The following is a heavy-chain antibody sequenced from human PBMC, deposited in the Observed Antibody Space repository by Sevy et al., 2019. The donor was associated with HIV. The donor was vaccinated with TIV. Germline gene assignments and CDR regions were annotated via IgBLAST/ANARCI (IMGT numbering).Heavy chain of an antibody. J-gene: IGHJ3*02. D-gene: IGHD5-12*01. CDR2: ISSSSSYI. CDR1: GFTFSSYS. CDR3: ARTGDGYNAFDI. V-gene: IGHV3-21*01. Sequence: GGCLRLSCAASGFTFSSYSMNWVRQAPGKGLEWVSSISSSSSYIYYADSVKGRFTISRDNAKNSLYLQMNSLRAEDTAVYYCARTGDGYNAFDIWGQGTMVTVSS.